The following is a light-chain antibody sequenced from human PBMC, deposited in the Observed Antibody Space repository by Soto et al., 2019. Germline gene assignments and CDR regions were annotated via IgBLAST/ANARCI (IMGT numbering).Light chain of an antibody. CDR3: GSWDGSLNIYV. CDR2: ASD. Sequence: QSVLTQPPSVSAAPGQKVTISCSGGSSNIGNYYVSWYQQLPGVAPKLLIFASDKRPSGIPDRFSGSQSGASGTLDITGLQNGDEADYYCGSWDGSLNIYVFGTGIKVTVL. V-gene: IGLV1-51*01. J-gene: IGLJ1*01. CDR1: SSNIGNYY.